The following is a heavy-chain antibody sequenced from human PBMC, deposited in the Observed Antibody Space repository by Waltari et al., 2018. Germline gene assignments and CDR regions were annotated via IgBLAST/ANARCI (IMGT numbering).Heavy chain of an antibody. J-gene: IGHJ4*02. V-gene: IGHV1-69*10. Sequence: QVQLVQSGAEVKKPGSSVKVSCKASGGTFSSYAISWVRPAPGQGLEWMGGIVPILGIANYAQKFQGRVTITADKSTSTAYMELSSLRSEDTAVYYCAREYSSSAYYFDYWGQGTLVTVSS. CDR3: AREYSSSAYYFDY. CDR1: GGTFSSYA. CDR2: IVPILGIA. D-gene: IGHD6-6*01.